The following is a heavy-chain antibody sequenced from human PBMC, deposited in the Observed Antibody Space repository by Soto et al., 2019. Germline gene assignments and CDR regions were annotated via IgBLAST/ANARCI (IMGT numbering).Heavy chain of an antibody. D-gene: IGHD2-2*02. CDR3: AKAYTQKKNAFDI. CDR1: AFTFSDYC. J-gene: IGHJ3*02. V-gene: IGHV3-11*01. CDR2: ISGSGTI. Sequence: GGSLRLSCTASAFTFSDYCMAWIRQAPGKGLEWVSYISGSGTIYYADSVKGRFTISRDNDKDSLYLQMNSLRAEDTALYYCAKAYTQKKNAFDIWGQGTMVTVSS.